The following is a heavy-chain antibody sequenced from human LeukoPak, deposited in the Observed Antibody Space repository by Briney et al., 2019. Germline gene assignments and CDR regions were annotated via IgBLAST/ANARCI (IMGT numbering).Heavy chain of an antibody. Sequence: SSETLSLTCTVSGGSISSYYWSWIRQPAGKGLEWIGRIYTSGSTNYNPSLKSRVTMSVDTSKNQFSLKLSSVTAADTAVYYCTREFRIAAAGSSTKTPYYYSGMDVWGQGTSVT. CDR1: GGSISSYY. CDR2: IYTSGST. V-gene: IGHV4-4*07. D-gene: IGHD6-13*01. J-gene: IGHJ6*02. CDR3: TREFRIAAAGSSTKTPYYYSGMDV.